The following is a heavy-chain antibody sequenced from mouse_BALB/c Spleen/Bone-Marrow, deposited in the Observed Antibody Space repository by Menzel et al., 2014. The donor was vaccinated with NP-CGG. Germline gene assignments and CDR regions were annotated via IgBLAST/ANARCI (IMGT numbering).Heavy chain of an antibody. D-gene: IGHD1-2*01. V-gene: IGHV14-3*02. J-gene: IGHJ2*01. CDR2: IDPANGNT. Sequence: VQLQQSGAELVKPGASVKLSCTASGFNIKDTYMHWVKQRPEQGLEWIGRIDPANGNTKYGPKFQGKATITADTSSNTAYLQLSSLTSEDTAVYYCASCYYGHYFDYWGQGTTLTVSS. CDR3: ASCYYGHYFDY. CDR1: GFNIKDTY.